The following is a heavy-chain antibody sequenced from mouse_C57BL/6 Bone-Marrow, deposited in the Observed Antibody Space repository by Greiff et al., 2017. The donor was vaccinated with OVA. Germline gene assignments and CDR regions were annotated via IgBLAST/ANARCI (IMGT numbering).Heavy chain of an antibody. CDR3: AKTSIYDGYYAYFDY. J-gene: IGHJ2*01. D-gene: IGHD2-3*01. CDR2: INPNNGGT. CDR1: GYTFTDYY. V-gene: IGHV1-26*01. Sequence: EVQLQQSGPELVKPGASVKISCKASGYTFTDYYMNWVKQSHGKSLEWIGDINPNNGGTSYNQKIKGKATLTVDKSYSTAYMETRSLTSDDSAVYYCAKTSIYDGYYAYFDYWGQGTTLTVSS.